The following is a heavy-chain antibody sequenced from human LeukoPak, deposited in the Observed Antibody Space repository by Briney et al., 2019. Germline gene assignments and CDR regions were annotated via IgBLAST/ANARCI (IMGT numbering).Heavy chain of an antibody. V-gene: IGHV3-48*01. D-gene: IGHD2-15*01. CDR2: IRSSGSTI. CDR1: GFTFSSYS. J-gene: IGHJ4*02. Sequence: TGVSLRLSCAASGFTFSSYSMNWVRQAPGKGLEWVSYIRSSGSTIYYADSVKGRFTISRDNAKNSLYLQMNSLRAEDTAVYYCARGGSSWYGFDYWGQGTLVTVSS. CDR3: ARGGSSWYGFDY.